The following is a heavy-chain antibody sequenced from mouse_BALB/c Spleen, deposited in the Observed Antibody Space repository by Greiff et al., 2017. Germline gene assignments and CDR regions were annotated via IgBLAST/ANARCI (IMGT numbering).Heavy chain of an antibody. CDR2: IDPSDSET. CDR1: GYSFTSYW. V-gene: IGHV1S127*01. J-gene: IGHJ2*01. CDR3: ARSTPFDY. Sequence: QVQLQQSGPQLVRPGASVKISCKASGYSFTSYWMHWVKQRPGQGLEWIGMIDPSDSETRLNQKFKDKATLTVDKSSSTVYMQLSSPTSEDSAVYYCARSTPFDYWGQGTTLTVSS.